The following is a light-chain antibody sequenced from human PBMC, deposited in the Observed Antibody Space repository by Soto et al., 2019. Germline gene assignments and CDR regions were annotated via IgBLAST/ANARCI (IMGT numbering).Light chain of an antibody. CDR1: NLGSKS. V-gene: IGLV3-21*04. CDR3: HLWDSFSYPPVV. CDR2: DDS. J-gene: IGLJ2*01. Sequence: SYELTQPPSVSVAPEKTARITCGGNNLGSKSVHWYQQKPGQAPVLVIYDDSDRPSGIPERFSGSISGNTATLPISRVEAGYEAEYYCHLWDSFSYPPVVFGGGTKVTVL.